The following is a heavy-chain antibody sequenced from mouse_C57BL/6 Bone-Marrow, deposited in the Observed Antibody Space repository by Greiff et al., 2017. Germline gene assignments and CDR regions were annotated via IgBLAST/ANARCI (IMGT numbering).Heavy chain of an antibody. CDR3: ARGGDRFAY. CDR1: GYSITSGYY. D-gene: IGHD2-13*01. J-gene: IGHJ3*01. V-gene: IGHV3-6*01. Sequence: DVKLVESGPGLVKPSQSLSLTCSVTGYSITSGYYWNWIRQFPGNKLEWMGYISYDGSTNYNPSFKNRITITRDTSKNQFFLKLSSVTTEDTAAYYCARGGDRFAYWGQGTLVTVSA. CDR2: ISYDGST.